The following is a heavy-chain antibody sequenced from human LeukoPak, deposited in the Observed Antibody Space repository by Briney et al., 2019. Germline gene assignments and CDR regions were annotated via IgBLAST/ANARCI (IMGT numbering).Heavy chain of an antibody. V-gene: IGHV4-59*13. CDR3: ARNYYDSSDYPQYYFDY. CDR2: IYYTGST. CDR1: GGSMSGYY. Sequence: SETLSLTCTVSGGSMSGYYWSWIRQSPGKGLEWIGYIYYTGSTNYNPSLKSRVTISVDTSKNQFSLRLSSVSAADTAVYYCARNYYDSSDYPQYYFDYWGQGTLVTVSS. J-gene: IGHJ4*02. D-gene: IGHD3-22*01.